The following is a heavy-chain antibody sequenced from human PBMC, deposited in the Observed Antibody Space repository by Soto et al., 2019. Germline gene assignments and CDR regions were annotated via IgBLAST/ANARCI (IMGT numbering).Heavy chain of an antibody. Sequence: GGSLRLSCTASGFTFGDYAMSLVRQTPGKGLEWVGFIRSKAYGGTTEYAASVKGRFTISRYDSKSIAYRQRNSLKAEDTAVYYRTRESSGWTRSFDYWGQGTLGTVSS. CDR2: IRSKAYGGTT. CDR3: TRESSGWTRSFDY. V-gene: IGHV3-49*04. CDR1: GFTFGDYA. D-gene: IGHD6-19*01. J-gene: IGHJ4*02.